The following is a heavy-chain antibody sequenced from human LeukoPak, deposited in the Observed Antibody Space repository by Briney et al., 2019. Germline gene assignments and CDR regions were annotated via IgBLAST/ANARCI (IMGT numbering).Heavy chain of an antibody. D-gene: IGHD6-19*01. Sequence: SETLSLTCTVSGGSVSSGSYYWSWIRQPPGKGLEWIGYIYYSGSTSYNPSLKSRVTISVDTSKNQFSLKLSSVTAADTAVYYCARDLGSSGWATTDYWGQGTLVTVSP. V-gene: IGHV4-61*01. CDR3: ARDLGSSGWATTDY. J-gene: IGHJ4*02. CDR1: GGSVSSGSYY. CDR2: IYYSGST.